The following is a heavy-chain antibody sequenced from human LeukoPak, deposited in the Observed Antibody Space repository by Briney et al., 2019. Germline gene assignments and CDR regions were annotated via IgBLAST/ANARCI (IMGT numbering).Heavy chain of an antibody. CDR1: GGTFSSYA. D-gene: IGHD3-9*01. Sequence: ASVTVSCKASGGTFSSYAISWVRQAPGQGLEWMGGIIPIFGTANYAQKFQGRVTITTDESTSTAYMELSSLRSEDMAVYYCARGGLLRYFDWLPHWGQGTLVTVSS. CDR2: IIPIFGTA. J-gene: IGHJ4*02. CDR3: ARGGLLRYFDWLPH. V-gene: IGHV1-69*05.